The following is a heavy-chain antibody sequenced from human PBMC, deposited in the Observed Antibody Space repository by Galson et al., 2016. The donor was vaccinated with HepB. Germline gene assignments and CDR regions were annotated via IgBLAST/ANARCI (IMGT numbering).Heavy chain of an antibody. V-gene: IGHV4-4*02. CDR3: ATRHDHLFD. CDR1: GRSISSGDW. Sequence: ETLSLTCAVSGRSISSGDWWTWVRQPPGKGLEWVGDIHHGVATNYNPSLKNRVTISVDTSKNQFSLTLFSLTAADTAVYYCATRHDHLFDWGRGTLVTVSS. D-gene: IGHD1-14*01. J-gene: IGHJ4*02. CDR2: IHHGVAT.